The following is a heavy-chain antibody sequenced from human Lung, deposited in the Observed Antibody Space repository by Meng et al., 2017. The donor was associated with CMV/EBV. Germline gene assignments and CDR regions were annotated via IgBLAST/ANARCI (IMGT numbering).Heavy chain of an antibody. CDR2: IYYSGST. CDR3: ARDGSLGYFDY. CDR1: GGSISSYY. Sequence: WGSLRLSCTVSGGSISSYYWSWIRQPPGTGLEWMGYIYYSGSTNYNPSLKRRVTISVDTSKNQFSLKLSSVTAADTAVYYCARDGSLGYFDYWGQGTLVTVSS. V-gene: IGHV4-59*01. D-gene: IGHD5-12*01. J-gene: IGHJ4*02.